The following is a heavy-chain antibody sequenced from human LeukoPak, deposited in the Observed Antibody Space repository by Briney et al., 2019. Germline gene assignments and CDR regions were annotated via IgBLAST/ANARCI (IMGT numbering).Heavy chain of an antibody. D-gene: IGHD3-22*01. V-gene: IGHV3-21*01. CDR1: GSTFTSYA. J-gene: IGHJ6*02. CDR3: ARAVVPYYYYGMDG. CDR2: ISTSSIHI. Sequence: GGSLRLSCAASGSTFTSYAMNWVRQAPGQGLEWVSSISTSSIHIYYADSVKGRFTISRDDAKNSLSLQMNSLRAEDTAVYYCARAVVPYYYYGMDGWGRGATVTVSS.